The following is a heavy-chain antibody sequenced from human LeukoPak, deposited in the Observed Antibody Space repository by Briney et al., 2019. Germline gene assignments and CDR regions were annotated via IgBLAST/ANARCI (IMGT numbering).Heavy chain of an antibody. V-gene: IGHV1-2*02. CDR2: INPNSGVT. CDR1: GYTFTGYY. D-gene: IGHD3-10*01. Sequence: ASVKDSCKASGYTFTGYYMHWVRQAPGQGLERMGWINPNSGVTNYAQKFQGRVTMTRDTSISTAYMELSRLRSDDTAVYYCARLYYYGSGSFNWFDPWGQGTLVTVSS. J-gene: IGHJ5*02. CDR3: ARLYYYGSGSFNWFDP.